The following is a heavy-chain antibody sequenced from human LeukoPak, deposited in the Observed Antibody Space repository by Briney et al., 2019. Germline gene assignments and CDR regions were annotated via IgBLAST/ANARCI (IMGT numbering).Heavy chain of an antibody. J-gene: IGHJ3*02. V-gene: IGHV3-30*02. D-gene: IGHD3-3*01. Sequence: GGSLRLSCAASGFTFISYVMHWVRQAPGKGLEWVAFIRYDGSKKYYADSVKGRFTISRDNAKNSLYLQMNSLRAEDTAVYYCARDTHDFWSGRLAFDIWGQGTMVTVSS. CDR1: GFTFISYV. CDR3: ARDTHDFWSGRLAFDI. CDR2: IRYDGSKK.